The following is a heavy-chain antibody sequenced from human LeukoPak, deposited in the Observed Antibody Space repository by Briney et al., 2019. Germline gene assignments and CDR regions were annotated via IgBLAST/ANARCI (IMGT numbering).Heavy chain of an antibody. CDR2: IAVSGNTI. Sequence: GGSLRLSCAGSGFNFSSYEMNWVRQAPGKGLEWISYIAVSGNTIYYADSVKGRFTISRDNAKNSLYLQMNSLRAEDTALYYCARAPGVRYYYYMDVWGKGTTVTVSS. V-gene: IGHV3-48*03. D-gene: IGHD2-8*01. CDR1: GFNFSSYE. J-gene: IGHJ6*03. CDR3: ARAPGVRYYYYMDV.